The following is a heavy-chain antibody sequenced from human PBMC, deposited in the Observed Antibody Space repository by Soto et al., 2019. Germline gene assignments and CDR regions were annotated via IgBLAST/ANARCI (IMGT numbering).Heavy chain of an antibody. CDR2: ISGSGGST. CDR3: AKDVWFGELPYYCDY. CDR1: GFTFSSYA. V-gene: IGHV3-23*01. Sequence: GGSLRLSCAASGFTFSSYAMSWVRQAPGKGLEWVSAISGSGGSTYYADSVKGRFTISRDNSKNTLYLQMNSLRAEDTAVYYCAKDVWFGELPYYCDYWGQGTLVTVSS. J-gene: IGHJ4*02. D-gene: IGHD3-10*01.